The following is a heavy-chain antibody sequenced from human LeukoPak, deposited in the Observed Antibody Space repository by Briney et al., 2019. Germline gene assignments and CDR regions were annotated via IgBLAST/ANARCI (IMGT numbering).Heavy chain of an antibody. CDR3: ARDGIAVAPYYFDY. V-gene: IGHV3-33*01. CDR2: IWYDGSNK. Sequence: LTGRSLRLSCAASGFTFSSYGMHWVRQAPGKGLEWVAVIWYDGSNKYYADSVKGRFTISRDNSKNTLYLQMNSLGAEDTAVYYCARDGIAVAPYYFDYWGQGTLVTVSS. J-gene: IGHJ4*02. CDR1: GFTFSSYG. D-gene: IGHD6-19*01.